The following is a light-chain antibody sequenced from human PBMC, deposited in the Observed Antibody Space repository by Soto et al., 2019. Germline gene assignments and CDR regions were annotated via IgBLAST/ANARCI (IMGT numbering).Light chain of an antibody. CDR2: KAS. CDR3: QQYNNYWT. J-gene: IGKJ1*01. CDR1: QSISTS. Sequence: DIQMTQSPSTLSASVGDRVTITCRASQSISTSLAWYQQRPGKAPNLLIYKASRLESGVPSRFIVSGSGTEFTLTISSVPPDDFETYYFQQYNNYWTFGQGTKVEIK. V-gene: IGKV1-5*03.